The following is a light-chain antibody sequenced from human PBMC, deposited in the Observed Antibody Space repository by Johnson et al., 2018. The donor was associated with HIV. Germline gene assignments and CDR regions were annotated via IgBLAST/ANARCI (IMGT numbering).Light chain of an antibody. Sequence: QSVLTQPPSVSAAPGQKVTISCSGSSSNIGNNYVSWYQQLPGTAPKLLIYDNNKRPSGIPDRFSGSRSGKSATLCITGLRTGDEADYYCGTWDSSLSAYVFGTGTKVTVL. J-gene: IGLJ1*01. CDR3: GTWDSSLSAYV. CDR1: SSNIGNNY. CDR2: DNN. V-gene: IGLV1-51*01.